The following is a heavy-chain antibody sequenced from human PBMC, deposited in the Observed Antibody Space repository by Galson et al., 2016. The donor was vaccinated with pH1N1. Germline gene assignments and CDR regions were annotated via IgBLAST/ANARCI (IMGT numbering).Heavy chain of an antibody. D-gene: IGHD3-3*01. CDR1: GGSITSDSDF. J-gene: IGHJ5*02. Sequence: TLSLTCTVPGGSITSDSDFWTWIRQPAGKGLEWIGRVSGTGSTNYNPSLKSRVTISIDTSKSQFSLKMASVTAADTAVYFCARESLEWLIISGHRVQLNWFDPWGQGTLVTVSS. V-gene: IGHV4-61*02. CDR3: ARESLEWLIISGHRVQLNWFDP. CDR2: VSGTGST.